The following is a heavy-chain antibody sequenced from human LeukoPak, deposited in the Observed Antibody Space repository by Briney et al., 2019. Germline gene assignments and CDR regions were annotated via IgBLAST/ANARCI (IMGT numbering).Heavy chain of an antibody. D-gene: IGHD4-17*01. J-gene: IGHJ5*02. CDR2: IGGIGAST. CDR3: AKAAYGDYVNWFDP. Sequence: GGSLRLSCAASGFTFSSHAMNWVRQAPGKGLEWVSSIGGIGASTYCADSVKGRFTISRDNSKNTPYLQMNSLRAEDTALYYCAKAAYGDYVNWFDPWGQGILVIVSS. V-gene: IGHV3-23*01. CDR1: GFTFSSHA.